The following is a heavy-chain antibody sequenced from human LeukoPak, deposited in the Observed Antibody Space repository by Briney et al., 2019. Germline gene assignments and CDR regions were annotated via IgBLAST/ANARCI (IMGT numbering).Heavy chain of an antibody. CDR3: AKQGGYYYGSGTLGMGYFDY. D-gene: IGHD3-10*01. CDR2: ISWNSGSI. V-gene: IGHV3-9*01. CDR1: GFTFDDYA. Sequence: GGSLRLSCAASGFTFDDYAMHWVRQAPGKGLERVSGISWNSGSIGYADSVKGRFTISRDNAKNSLYLQMNSLRAEDTALYYCAKQGGYYYGSGTLGMGYFDYWGQGTLVTVSS. J-gene: IGHJ4*02.